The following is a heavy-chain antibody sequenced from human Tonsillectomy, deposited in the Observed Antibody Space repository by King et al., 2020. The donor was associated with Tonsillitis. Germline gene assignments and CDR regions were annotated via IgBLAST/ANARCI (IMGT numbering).Heavy chain of an antibody. D-gene: IGHD3-9*01. CDR1: GFTFNNAW. V-gene: IGHV3-15*01. CDR2: IRSKTDGGTT. CDR3: TSLLNYDILTGYYFDY. Sequence: VQLVESGGGLVKPGGSLRLSCAASGFTFNNAWMSWVRQAPGKGLEWVGRIRSKTDGGTTDYAAPVKGRFTISRDDSKSTLYLQMNRLKTEDTAVYYCTSLLNYDILTGYYFDYWGQGTLVTVSS. J-gene: IGHJ4*02.